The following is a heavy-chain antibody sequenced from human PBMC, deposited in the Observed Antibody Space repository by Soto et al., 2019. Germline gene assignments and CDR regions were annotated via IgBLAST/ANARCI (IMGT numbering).Heavy chain of an antibody. CDR1: GGSISSYY. V-gene: IGHV4-59*01. CDR2: IYYSGST. CDR3: AGAYGGYADY. D-gene: IGHD5-12*01. Sequence: PSETLSLTCTVSGGSISSYYWSWIRQPPGKGLEWIGYIYYSGSTNYNPSLKSRVTISVDTSKNQFSLKLSSVTAADTAVYYCAGAYGGYADYWGRGALVTVSS. J-gene: IGHJ4*02.